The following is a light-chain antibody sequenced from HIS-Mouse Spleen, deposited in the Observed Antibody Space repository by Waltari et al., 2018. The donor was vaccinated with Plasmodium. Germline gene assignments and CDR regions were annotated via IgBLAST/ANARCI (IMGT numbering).Light chain of an antibody. J-gene: IGLJ3*02. CDR1: SSTIERNH. Sequence: QSVLTQPPSASGTTGQSVTISCSGSSSTIERNHVNWYQQLPGTAPNLLIYSNNQRPSGVPDRFSGSKSGTSASLAISGLQSEDEADYYCAAWDDSLNGWVFGGGTKLTVL. CDR3: AAWDDSLNGWV. CDR2: SNN. V-gene: IGLV1-44*01.